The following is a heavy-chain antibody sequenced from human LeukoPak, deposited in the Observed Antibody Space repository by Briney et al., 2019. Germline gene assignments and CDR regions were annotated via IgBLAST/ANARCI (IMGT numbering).Heavy chain of an antibody. CDR3: ARVLGYYFDY. D-gene: IGHD3-16*01. Sequence: SETLSLTCTVSGGSISSYYWSWIRQPPGKGLEYIGYIYYSGYTNYNPSLKSRVTISVDTSKNQFSLKLSSVTAADTAVYYCARVLGYYFDYWGQGTLVTVSS. V-gene: IGHV4-59*01. CDR1: GGSISSYY. CDR2: IYYSGYT. J-gene: IGHJ4*02.